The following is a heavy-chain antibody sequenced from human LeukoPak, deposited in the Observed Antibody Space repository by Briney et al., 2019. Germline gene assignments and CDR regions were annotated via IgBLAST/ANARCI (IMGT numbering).Heavy chain of an antibody. CDR3: ARHGDYYGSGSYYDWFDP. V-gene: IGHV4-34*01. Sequence: SETLSLTCAVYGGSFSGYYWSWIRQPPGKGLEWIGEINHSGSTNYNPSLKSRVTISVDTSKNQFSLKLSSVTAADTAVYYCARHGDYYGSGSYYDWFDPWGQGTLVTVSS. D-gene: IGHD3-10*01. CDR2: INHSGST. J-gene: IGHJ5*02. CDR1: GGSFSGYY.